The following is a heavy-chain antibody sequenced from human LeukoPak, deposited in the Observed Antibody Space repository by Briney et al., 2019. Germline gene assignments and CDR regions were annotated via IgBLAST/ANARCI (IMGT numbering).Heavy chain of an antibody. D-gene: IGHD3-22*01. J-gene: IGHJ5*02. V-gene: IGHV3-7*01. CDR1: GFTFKDAW. Sequence: AGGSLRPSCAASGFTFKDAWMSWVRQAPGKGLEWVANIKQDGSEKYYVDSVKGRFTISRDNAKNSLYLQMNSLRAEDTAVYYCARDSSGYFHWFDPWGQGTLVTVSS. CDR3: ARDSSGYFHWFDP. CDR2: IKQDGSEK.